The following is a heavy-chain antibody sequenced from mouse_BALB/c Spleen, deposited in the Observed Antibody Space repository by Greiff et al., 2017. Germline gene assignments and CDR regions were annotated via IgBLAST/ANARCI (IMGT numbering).Heavy chain of an antibody. J-gene: IGHJ2*01. D-gene: IGHD1-1*01. CDR1: GFSLTSYG. V-gene: IGHV2-4-1*01. Sequence: VHLVESGPGLVQPSQSLSITCTVSGFSLTSYGVHWVRQSPGKGLEWLGVIWSGGSTDYNAAFISRLSISKDNSKSQVFFKMNSLQADDTAIYYCARNGGGYGSPYYFDYWGQGTTLTVSS. CDR3: ARNGGGYGSPYYFDY. CDR2: IWSGGST.